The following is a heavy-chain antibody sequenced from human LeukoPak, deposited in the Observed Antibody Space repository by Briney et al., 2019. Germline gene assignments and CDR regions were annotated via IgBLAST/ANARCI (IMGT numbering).Heavy chain of an antibody. J-gene: IGHJ4*02. V-gene: IGHV1-69*13. Sequence: EASVKVSCKASGGTFSSYAISWVRQAPGQGLEWMGGIIPIFGTANYAQKFQGRVTITADESTSTAYMELSSLRSEDTAVYYCARVGSKYQLLSFDYWGQGTLVTVSS. CDR2: IIPIFGTA. CDR3: ARVGSKYQLLSFDY. D-gene: IGHD2-2*01. CDR1: GGTFSSYA.